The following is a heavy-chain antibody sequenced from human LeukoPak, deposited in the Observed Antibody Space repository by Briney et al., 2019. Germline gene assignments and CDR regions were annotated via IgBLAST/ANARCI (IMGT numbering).Heavy chain of an antibody. J-gene: IGHJ4*02. V-gene: IGHV3-30*04. Sequence: GRSLRLSCAASGFTFSSYAMHWVRQAPGKGLEWVAVKSYDGSNKYYADSVKGRFTISRDNSKNTLYLQMNSLRAEDTAVYYCARELGDGSGYYPFGYWGQGTLVTVSS. D-gene: IGHD3-22*01. CDR1: GFTFSSYA. CDR2: KSYDGSNK. CDR3: ARELGDGSGYYPFGY.